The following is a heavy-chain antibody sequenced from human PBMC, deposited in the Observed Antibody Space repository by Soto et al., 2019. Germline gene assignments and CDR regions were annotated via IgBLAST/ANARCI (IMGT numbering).Heavy chain of an antibody. CDR1: GFTFNNYW. CDR2: IKTDGSSP. D-gene: IGHD3-10*01. Sequence: GGSLRLSCVASGFTFNNYWMHWVLQVPGKGLVWVSRIKTDGSSPNYADSVEGRFTISSDNAKNTLYLQMNSLRAEDTAVYYCARDSIAGSGSCDNWGQGTLVTVS. J-gene: IGHJ4*02. CDR3: ARDSIAGSGSCDN. V-gene: IGHV3-74*01.